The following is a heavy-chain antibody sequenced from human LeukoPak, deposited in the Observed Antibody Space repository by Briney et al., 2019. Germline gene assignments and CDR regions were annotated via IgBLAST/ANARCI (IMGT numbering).Heavy chain of an antibody. Sequence: PGGSLRLSCAASGFTFSDYYMSWIRQAPGKGLEWVSYISSSGSTIYYADSVKGRFTISRDNAKNSLYLQMNSLRAEDTAVYYCAGAELLWFGELSAPFDYWGQGTLVTVSS. D-gene: IGHD3-10*01. V-gene: IGHV3-11*01. CDR2: ISSSGSTI. CDR1: GFTFSDYY. J-gene: IGHJ4*02. CDR3: AGAELLWFGELSAPFDY.